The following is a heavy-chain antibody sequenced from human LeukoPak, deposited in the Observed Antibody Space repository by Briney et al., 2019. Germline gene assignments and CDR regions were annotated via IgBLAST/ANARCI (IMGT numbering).Heavy chain of an antibody. Sequence: PGGSLRLSCAASGFTFSSYWMHWVRQAPGKGLVWVSRINTDGSSTSYADSVKGRFTISRDNAKNTLYLQMNSLRAEDTAVYYCAKDAKRGGEGILDPWGQGTLVTVSP. D-gene: IGHD3-16*01. CDR2: INTDGSST. V-gene: IGHV3-74*01. CDR1: GFTFSSYW. CDR3: AKDAKRGGEGILDP. J-gene: IGHJ5*02.